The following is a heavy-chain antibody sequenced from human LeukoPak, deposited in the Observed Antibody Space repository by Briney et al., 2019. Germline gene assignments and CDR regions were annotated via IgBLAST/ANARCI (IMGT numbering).Heavy chain of an antibody. CDR2: IYYSGST. J-gene: IGHJ4*02. CDR1: GFTFSDYY. V-gene: IGHV4-59*01. CDR3: AREGIATYYFDY. D-gene: IGHD6-13*01. Sequence: GSLRLSCAASGFTFSDYYMSWIRQPPGKGLEWIGYIYYSGSTNYNPSLKSRVTISVDTSKNQFSLKLSSVTAADTAVYYCAREGIATYYFDYWGQGTLVTVSS.